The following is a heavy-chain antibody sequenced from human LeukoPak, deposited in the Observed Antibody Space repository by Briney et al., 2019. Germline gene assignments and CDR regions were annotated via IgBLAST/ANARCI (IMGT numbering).Heavy chain of an antibody. CDR1: GFTFNIYA. D-gene: IGHD3-10*01. J-gene: IGHJ4*02. CDR2: ISGSGTGT. Sequence: GGSLRLSCAASGFTFNIYAMSWVRQAPGKGLEWVSGISGSGTGTYYADSVKSRFTISRDNSKNTVYLQLNSLRAEDTAVYYCAKGLYHYYGSGSYTLDYWGQGTQVTVSS. V-gene: IGHV3-23*01. CDR3: AKGLYHYYGSGSYTLDY.